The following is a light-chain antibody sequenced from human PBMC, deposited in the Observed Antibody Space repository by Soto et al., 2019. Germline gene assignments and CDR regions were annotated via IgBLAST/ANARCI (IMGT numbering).Light chain of an antibody. V-gene: IGLV2-11*01. CDR2: DVS. J-gene: IGLJ2*01. CDR1: SSDVGGYNY. CDR3: RSYAGSYTVV. Sequence: QCALTQPRSVSGSPGQSGTISCTGTSSDVGGYNYVSWYQQHPGKAPKLMIYDVSKRPSGVPDRFSGSKSGNTASLTISGLQAEDEADYYCRSYAGSYTVVFGGGTKLTVL.